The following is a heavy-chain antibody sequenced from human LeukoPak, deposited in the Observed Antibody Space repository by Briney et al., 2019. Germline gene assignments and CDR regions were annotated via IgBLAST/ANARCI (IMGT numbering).Heavy chain of an antibody. Sequence: PGGSLRLSCAASGYTFSDYFMSWVRQAPGKGLEWLSYINGRGTYIDYAESLKGRITISRDNAQNSLYLQMNSLRVEDTAVYYCARSGRETTEIDYWGQGTLVTVSS. CDR1: GYTFSDYF. CDR2: INGRGTYI. V-gene: IGHV3-11*06. CDR3: ARSGRETTEIDY. D-gene: IGHD1-1*01. J-gene: IGHJ4*02.